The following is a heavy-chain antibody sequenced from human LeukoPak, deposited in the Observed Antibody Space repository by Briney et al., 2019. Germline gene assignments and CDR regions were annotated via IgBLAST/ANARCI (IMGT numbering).Heavy chain of an antibody. CDR1: GFTFSTYW. D-gene: IGHD2-2*02. V-gene: IGHV3-48*04. J-gene: IGHJ6*03. CDR2: ISSSGSTI. Sequence: GGSLRLSCAASGFTFSTYWMNWVRQAPGKGLEWVSYISSSGSTIYYADSVKGRFTISRDNAKNSLYVQMNSLRAEDTAVYYCARGVPGYCSGTSCYKDYYYMDVWGKGTTVTVSS. CDR3: ARGVPGYCSGTSCYKDYYYMDV.